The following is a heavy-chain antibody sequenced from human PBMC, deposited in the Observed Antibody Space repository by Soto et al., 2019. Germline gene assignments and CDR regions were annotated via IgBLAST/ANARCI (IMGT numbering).Heavy chain of an antibody. Sequence: PSQTLSLTCAISGDSVSSNSAAWNWIRQSPSRGLEWLGRTYYRSKWYNDYAVSVKSRITINPDTSKNQFSLQLNSVTPEDTAVYYCAREQMYSSGWYGPRDYWGQGTLVTVSS. V-gene: IGHV6-1*01. J-gene: IGHJ4*02. CDR1: GDSVSSNSAA. D-gene: IGHD6-19*01. CDR3: AREQMYSSGWYGPRDY. CDR2: TYYRSKWYN.